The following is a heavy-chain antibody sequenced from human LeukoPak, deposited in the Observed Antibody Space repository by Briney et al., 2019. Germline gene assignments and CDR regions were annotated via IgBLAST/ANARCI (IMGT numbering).Heavy chain of an antibody. CDR2: ISGSGGST. CDR1: GFTFSSYA. J-gene: IGHJ6*03. Sequence: GGSLRLSCAASGFTFSSYAMSWVRQAPGKGLEWVSAISGSGGSTYYADSVKGRLTISRDNSKNTLYLQMNSLRAEDTAVYYCAKLPGSQGYYYYMDVWGKGTTVTVSS. V-gene: IGHV3-23*01. CDR3: AKLPGSQGYYYYMDV.